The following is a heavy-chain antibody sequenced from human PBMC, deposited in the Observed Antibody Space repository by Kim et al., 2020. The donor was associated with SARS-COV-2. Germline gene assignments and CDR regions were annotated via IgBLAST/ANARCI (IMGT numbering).Heavy chain of an antibody. CDR3: AIRGYTQGDY. D-gene: IGHD6-13*01. V-gene: IGHV1-69*01. CDR2: A. Sequence: AKYAQKVQGRVTITADESTGTAYMELSSLRSEDTAVYYCAIRGYTQGDYWGQGTLVTVSS. J-gene: IGHJ4*02.